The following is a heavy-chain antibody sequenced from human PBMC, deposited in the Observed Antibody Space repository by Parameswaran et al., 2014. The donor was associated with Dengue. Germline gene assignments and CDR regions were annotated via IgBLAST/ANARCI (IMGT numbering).Heavy chain of an antibody. CDR2: ISAYNGNT. D-gene: IGHD3-9*01. V-gene: IGHV1-18*01. Sequence: ASVKVSCKAFWFTPFTSYGISWVRQAPGQGLEWMGWISAYNGNTNYAQKLQGRVTMTTDTSTSTAYMELRSLRSDDTAVYYCARDSPARGRYFDWLFSYYYYYGMDVWGQGTTVTVSS. CDR1: FTPFTSYG. J-gene: IGHJ6*02. CDR3: ARDSPARGRYFDWLFSYYYYYGMDV.